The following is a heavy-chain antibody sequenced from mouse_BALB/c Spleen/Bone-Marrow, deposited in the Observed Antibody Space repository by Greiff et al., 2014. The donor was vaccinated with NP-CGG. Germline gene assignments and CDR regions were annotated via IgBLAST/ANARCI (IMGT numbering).Heavy chain of an antibody. J-gene: IGHJ3*01. V-gene: IGHV1S41*01. Sequence: DLVKPGASVKLSCKASGYTFTNYWINWIKQRPGQGLEWIGRTAPGSDNTYYNEMFKGKATLTVDTSSSTAYMQLSCQSSEDSAFYFCAREYYDNSFAYWGQGTLVTVSA. D-gene: IGHD2-1*01. CDR2: TAPGSDNT. CDR1: GYTFTNYW. CDR3: AREYYDNSFAY.